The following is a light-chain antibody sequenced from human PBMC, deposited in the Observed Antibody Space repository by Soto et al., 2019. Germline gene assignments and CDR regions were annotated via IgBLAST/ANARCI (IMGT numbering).Light chain of an antibody. CDR3: CSFATNSAFVV. CDR2: EGT. CDR1: SSEVGNYNL. V-gene: IGLV2-23*03. Sequence: QSVLTQPASVSGSPGQSITISCTGTSSEVGNYNLVSWYQQHPGKAPKLVIYEGTKRPSGVSNRFSGSKSGNTASLTISGLQAEDEADYYCCSFATNSAFVVFGGGTKLTVL. J-gene: IGLJ3*02.